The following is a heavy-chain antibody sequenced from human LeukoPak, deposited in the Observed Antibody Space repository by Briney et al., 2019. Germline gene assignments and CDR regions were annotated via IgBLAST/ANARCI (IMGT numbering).Heavy chain of an antibody. V-gene: IGHV3-48*01. D-gene: IGHD3-22*01. CDR3: AKTRITMIVVVTDGGMDV. CDR2: ISSSSSTI. Sequence: PGGSLRLSCAASGFTFSSYSMNWVRQAPGKGLEWVSYISSSSSTIYYADSVKGRFTISRDNAKNSLYLHMNSLRAEDTAVYYCAKTRITMIVVVTDGGMDVWGQGTTVTVSS. J-gene: IGHJ6*02. CDR1: GFTFSSYS.